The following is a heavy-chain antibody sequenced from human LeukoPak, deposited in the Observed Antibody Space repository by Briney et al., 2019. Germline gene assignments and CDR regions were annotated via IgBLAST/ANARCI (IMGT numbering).Heavy chain of an antibody. CDR3: ARANYDFWSGYYPFDY. J-gene: IGHJ4*02. V-gene: IGHV1-46*01. D-gene: IGHD3-3*01. CDR2: INPSGGST. CDR1: GYTFTSYY. Sequence: ASVKVSCKASGYTFTSYYMHWVRQAPGQGLEWMGIINPSGGSTSYAQKFQGRVTMTTDTSTSTAYMELRSLRSDDTAVYYCARANYDFWSGYYPFDYWGQGTLVTVSS.